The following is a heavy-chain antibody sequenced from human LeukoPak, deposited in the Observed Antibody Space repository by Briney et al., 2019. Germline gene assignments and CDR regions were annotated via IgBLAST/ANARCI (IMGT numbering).Heavy chain of an antibody. Sequence: VGSLRLSCAASGFTFSSYGMHWVRQAPGKGLEWVAFIRYDGSNKYYADSVKGRFTISRDNSKNTLYLQMNSLRAEDTAVYYCAKGRASSGYYDYWGQGTLVTVSS. CDR2: IRYDGSNK. CDR1: GFTFSSYG. J-gene: IGHJ4*02. V-gene: IGHV3-30*02. D-gene: IGHD3-22*01. CDR3: AKGRASSGYYDY.